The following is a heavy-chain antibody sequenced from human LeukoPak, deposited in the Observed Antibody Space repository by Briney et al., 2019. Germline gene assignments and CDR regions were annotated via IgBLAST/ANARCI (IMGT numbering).Heavy chain of an antibody. Sequence: XXXTVXXGSIXSTXYYWGXXRQPXXKGXEWIGEIFHSGGTNYNPSLKSRVTISVDKPKNQFSLKLSSVTAADTAVYYCARVLSGSNFDYWGQGTLVTVSS. J-gene: IGHJ4*02. V-gene: IGHV4-39*07. D-gene: IGHD3-22*01. CDR3: ARVLSGSNFDY. CDR1: XGSIXSTXYY. CDR2: IFHSGGT.